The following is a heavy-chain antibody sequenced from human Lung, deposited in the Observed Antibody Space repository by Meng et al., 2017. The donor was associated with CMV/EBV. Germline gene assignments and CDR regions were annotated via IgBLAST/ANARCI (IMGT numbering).Heavy chain of an antibody. J-gene: IGHJ5*02. CDR3: ARSSSPVFWFDP. CDR1: GYSISSGYY. D-gene: IGHD3-10*01. CDR2: IYHSGST. Sequence: SETLSLTCTVSGYSISSGYYWGWIRQPPGKGLEWIGSIYHSGSTYYNPSLKSRVTISVDTSKNQFSLKVSSVTAADTAVYHCARSSSPVFWFDPWGQGTLVTVSS. V-gene: IGHV4-38-2*02.